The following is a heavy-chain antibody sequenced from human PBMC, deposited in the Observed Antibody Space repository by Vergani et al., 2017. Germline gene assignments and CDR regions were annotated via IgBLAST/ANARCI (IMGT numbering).Heavy chain of an antibody. D-gene: IGHD3-10*01. J-gene: IGHJ5*02. CDR1: GGSISSGGYY. Sequence: QVQLQESGPGLVKPSQTLSLTCTVSGGSISSGGYYWSWIRQHPGKGLEWIGYIYYSGSTYYNPSLKSLVTISVDTSKNQFSLKLSSVTAADTAVYCCARRRPRSTLFDPWGQGTLVTVSS. V-gene: IGHV4-31*01. CDR2: IYYSGST. CDR3: ARRRPRSTLFDP.